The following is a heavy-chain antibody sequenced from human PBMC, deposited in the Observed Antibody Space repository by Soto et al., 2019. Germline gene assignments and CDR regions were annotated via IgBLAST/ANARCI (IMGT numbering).Heavy chain of an antibody. CDR2: ISGGGDST. Sequence: EVQLLESGGGLVQPGGSLRLSCAASGFTFSTNSMTWVRQAPGKGLEWVCGISGGGDSTHYADSVKGRFTISRDNSKNMVYLQMNSLTADDMAVYFCSKWDGYGDQWGQGTLVTVSS. J-gene: IGHJ5*02. D-gene: IGHD5-12*01. CDR3: SKWDGYGDQ. CDR1: GFTFSTNS. V-gene: IGHV3-23*01.